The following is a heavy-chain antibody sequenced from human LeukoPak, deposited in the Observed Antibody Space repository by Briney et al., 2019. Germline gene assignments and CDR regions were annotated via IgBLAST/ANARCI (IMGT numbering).Heavy chain of an antibody. CDR2: IYYSGST. Sequence: SETPSHTCTVSGGSISSYYWSWIRQPPGKGLEWIGYIYYSGSTNYNPSLKSRVTISVDTSKNQFSLKLSSVTAADTAVYYCAKVGRGYSYGYYFDYWGQGTLVTVSS. V-gene: IGHV4-59*01. J-gene: IGHJ4*02. CDR1: GGSISSYY. D-gene: IGHD5-18*01. CDR3: AKVGRGYSYGYYFDY.